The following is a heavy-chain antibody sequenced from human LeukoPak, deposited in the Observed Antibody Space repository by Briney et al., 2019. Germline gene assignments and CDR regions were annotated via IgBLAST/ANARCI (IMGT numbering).Heavy chain of an antibody. CDR2: ISSSGSTI. V-gene: IGHV3-11*04. J-gene: IGHJ1*01. D-gene: IGHD3-16*01. CDR3: TTEARGRGALHLEH. Sequence: GGSLRLSCAASGFTFSDYYMSWIRQAPGKGLEWASYISSSGSTIYYADSVKGRFTISRDNAKNSLYLQMNSLRAGDTAVYYCTTEARGRGALHLEHWGQGILVTVSS. CDR1: GFTFSDYY.